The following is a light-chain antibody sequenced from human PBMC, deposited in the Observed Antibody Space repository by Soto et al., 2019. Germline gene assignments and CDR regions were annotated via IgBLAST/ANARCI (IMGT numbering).Light chain of an antibody. CDR3: QQYNNWPPDRT. CDR2: GAS. V-gene: IGKV3-15*01. CDR1: QSVGSN. J-gene: IGKJ1*01. Sequence: EIVMTQSPATLSVSPGERATLSCRASQSVGSNLAWYQQKPGQAPKHLIYGASTRATGIPARFSGNGSGEAVTLTISTRKSEDFAIYFCQQYNNWPPDRTFGQGTKVEIK.